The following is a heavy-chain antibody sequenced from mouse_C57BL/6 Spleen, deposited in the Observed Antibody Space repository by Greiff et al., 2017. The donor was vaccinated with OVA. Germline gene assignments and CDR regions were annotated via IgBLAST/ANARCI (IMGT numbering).Heavy chain of an antibody. CDR2: IDPSDSET. CDR1: GYTFTSYW. Sequence: VQLQQPGAELVRPGSSVKLSCKASGYTFTSYWMHWVKQRPIQGLEWIGNIDPSDSETHYNQKFKDKATLTVDKSSSTAYMQLSSLTSEDSAVYYCARRSNYYGSSYEFAYWGKGTLVTVSA. D-gene: IGHD1-1*01. J-gene: IGHJ3*01. CDR3: ARRSNYYGSSYEFAY. V-gene: IGHV1-52*01.